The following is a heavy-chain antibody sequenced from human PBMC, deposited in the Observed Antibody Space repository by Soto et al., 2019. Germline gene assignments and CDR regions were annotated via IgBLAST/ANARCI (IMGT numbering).Heavy chain of an antibody. J-gene: IGHJ4*02. Sequence: GGSLRLSCAASGFTFSSSWMHWVRQAPGKGLVWVSGVSGGGSSTNYADSVKGRFTISRDNAKNTLYLQMNSLRAEDTAVYYCAKGEDYRKRVYFDYWGQGALVTVSS. CDR2: VSGGGSST. CDR1: GFTFSSSW. D-gene: IGHD4-17*01. V-gene: IGHV3-74*01. CDR3: AKGEDYRKRVYFDY.